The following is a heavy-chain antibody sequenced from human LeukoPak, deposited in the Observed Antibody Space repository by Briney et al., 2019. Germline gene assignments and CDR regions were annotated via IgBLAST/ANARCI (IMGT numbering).Heavy chain of an antibody. V-gene: IGHV4-39*01. CDR3: AIHSPSGVVDAFDI. D-gene: IGHD2-2*01. Sequence: SETLSLTCTVSGGSISSSSYYWGWIRQPPGKGLEWIGSIYYSGSTYYNPSLKSRVTISVDTSKNQFSLKLSSVTAADTAVYYCAIHSPSGVVDAFDIWGQGTMVIVSS. CDR1: GGSISSSSYY. J-gene: IGHJ3*02. CDR2: IYYSGST.